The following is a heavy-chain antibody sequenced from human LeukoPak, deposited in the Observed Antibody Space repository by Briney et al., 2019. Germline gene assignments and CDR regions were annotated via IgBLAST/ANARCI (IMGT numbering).Heavy chain of an antibody. CDR1: GGSISSYY. J-gene: IGHJ5*02. CDR2: IFYSGGT. D-gene: IGHD5-24*01. CDR3: ARMANNWFDP. Sequence: SEPLSLTCTVSGGSISSYYWSWIRQPPGKGLEWIGYIFYSGGTNNNPSLKSRVTMSVDTSKNQFSLKLSSVTAADTAVYYCARMANNWFDPWGQGTLVTVSS. V-gene: IGHV4-59*01.